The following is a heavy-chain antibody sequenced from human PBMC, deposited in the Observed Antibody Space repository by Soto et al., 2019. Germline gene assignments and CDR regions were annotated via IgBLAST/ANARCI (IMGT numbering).Heavy chain of an antibody. Sequence: EAGPTLVNPTETLTLTCTVSGFSRTSGKMGVSWIRQPPGKALESLAHIFSDNERSYSTSLQGRLTISKDTSGSQVVLSMTNVDPVDTATYYCARMNVDSYQFYYAMDVWGQGTTVTVSS. J-gene: IGHJ6*02. CDR3: ARMNVDSYQFYYAMDV. D-gene: IGHD4-17*01. CDR1: GFSRTSGKMG. CDR2: IFSDNER. V-gene: IGHV2-26*01.